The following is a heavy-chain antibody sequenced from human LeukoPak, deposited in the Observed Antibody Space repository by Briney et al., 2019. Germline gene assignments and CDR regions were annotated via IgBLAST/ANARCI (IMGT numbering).Heavy chain of an antibody. CDR1: GYTFTSHA. D-gene: IGHD6-13*01. Sequence: ASVKVSCKASGYTFTSHAIHWVRQAPGQRLEWIGWINPVNGNTKYSQEFQGRVTITRDTSATTAYMELNSLKSDDMTIYYCAKAGSSIPGNWFDTWGQGTLVTVSS. J-gene: IGHJ5*02. CDR3: AKAGSSIPGNWFDT. V-gene: IGHV1-3*03. CDR2: INPVNGNT.